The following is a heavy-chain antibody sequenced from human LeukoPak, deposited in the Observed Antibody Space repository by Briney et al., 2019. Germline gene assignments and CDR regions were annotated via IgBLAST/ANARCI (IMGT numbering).Heavy chain of an antibody. V-gene: IGHV3-11*04. CDR3: ASSYSSSRFDY. CDR1: GFTFSDYH. Sequence: GGTLRLSCPAYGFTFSDYHMSWIRQAPGKGLEWVSYISSSGSKVYYADSVKGRFTISRDNAKNSLYLQMNGLRAEDTAVYYCASSYSSSRFDYWGQGTLVTVSS. CDR2: ISSSGSKV. J-gene: IGHJ4*02. D-gene: IGHD6-6*01.